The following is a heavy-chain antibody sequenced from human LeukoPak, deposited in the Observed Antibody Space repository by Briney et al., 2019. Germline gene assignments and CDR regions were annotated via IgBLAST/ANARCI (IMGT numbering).Heavy chain of an antibody. J-gene: IGHJ5*02. Sequence: PGASLRLSCAASGFTFDTYAMSWVRQAPGKGLEWGTDISGSGDSTEYADSVKGRFTISRYNSRHTLALQMNNLRAEDTATYYCARDTYYSGSYIWFDPRGQGTLVTVHS. CDR1: GFTFDTYA. CDR3: ARDTYYSGSYIWFDP. CDR2: ISGSGDST. D-gene: IGHD1-26*01. V-gene: IGHV3-23*01.